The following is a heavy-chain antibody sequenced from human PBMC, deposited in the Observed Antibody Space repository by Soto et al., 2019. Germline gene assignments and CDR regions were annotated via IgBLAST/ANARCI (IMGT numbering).Heavy chain of an antibody. CDR2: ISSSGSTI. Sequence: PGGSLRLSCAASGFTFSSYEMNWVRQAPGKGLEWVSYISSSGSTIYYADSVKGRFTISRDNAKNSLYLQMNSLRAEDTAVYYCARDLPVASSKYYYGMDVWGQGTTVTVSS. CDR1: GFTFSSYE. V-gene: IGHV3-48*03. CDR3: ARDLPVASSKYYYGMDV. D-gene: IGHD6-19*01. J-gene: IGHJ6*02.